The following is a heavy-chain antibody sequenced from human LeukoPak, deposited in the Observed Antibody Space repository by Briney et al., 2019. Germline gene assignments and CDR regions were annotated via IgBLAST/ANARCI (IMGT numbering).Heavy chain of an antibody. J-gene: IGHJ6*02. Sequence: TGGSLRLSCAGPGFTFSSYAMTWVRQAPGKGLEWVSAISGSGVNTYYAGSAEGRFTISRDNSKNTMYLQMNSLRVEDTAIYYCAKQSHSSSWSRTGLYYYGMDVWGQGTTVTVSS. CDR2: ISGSGVNT. V-gene: IGHV3-23*01. CDR3: AKQSHSSSWSRTGLYYYGMDV. D-gene: IGHD6-19*01. CDR1: GFTFSSYA.